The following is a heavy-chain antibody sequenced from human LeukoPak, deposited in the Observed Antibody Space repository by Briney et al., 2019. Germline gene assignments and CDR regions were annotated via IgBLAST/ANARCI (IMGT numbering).Heavy chain of an antibody. CDR1: GGSISSSSYY. V-gene: IGHV4-39*07. D-gene: IGHD6-6*01. Sequence: SETLSLTCTVSGGSISSSSYYWGWIRQPPGKGLEWIGSIYYSGSTNYNPSLKSRVTISVDTSKNQFSLKLSSVTAADTAVYYCARGRGVAARLSYPFDYWGQGTLVTVSS. CDR3: ARGRGVAARLSYPFDY. J-gene: IGHJ4*02. CDR2: IYYSGST.